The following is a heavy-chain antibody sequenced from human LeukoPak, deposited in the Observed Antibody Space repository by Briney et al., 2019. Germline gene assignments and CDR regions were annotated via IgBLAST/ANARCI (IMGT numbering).Heavy chain of an antibody. CDR3: ARARAHLKYYYDSSGYYYFDY. CDR1: GGSFSGSY. J-gene: IGHJ4*02. CDR2: INHSGST. D-gene: IGHD3-22*01. V-gene: IGHV4-34*01. Sequence: PSETLSLTSAVYGGSFSGSYWSWIRQPPGKGLEWIGEINHSGSTNYNPSLKSRVTISVGTSKNQFSLKLSSVTAADTAVYYCARARAHLKYYYDSSGYYYFDYWGQGTLVTVSS.